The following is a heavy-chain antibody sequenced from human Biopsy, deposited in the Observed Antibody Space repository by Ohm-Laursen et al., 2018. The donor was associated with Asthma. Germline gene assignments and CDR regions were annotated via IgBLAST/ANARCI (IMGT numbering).Heavy chain of an antibody. J-gene: IGHJ1*01. Sequence: SLRLSCAASGFTFSDYYMTWIRQAPGKGLEWVSSISSSSSTNYADSVKGRFTISRDNAKNSLYLQMNSLRAEDTAVYYCARTFHFWSPYHAEHYQLWGQGTLVTVSS. CDR2: ISSSSST. V-gene: IGHV3-69-1*01. CDR1: GFTFSDYY. D-gene: IGHD3-3*02. CDR3: ARTFHFWSPYHAEHYQL.